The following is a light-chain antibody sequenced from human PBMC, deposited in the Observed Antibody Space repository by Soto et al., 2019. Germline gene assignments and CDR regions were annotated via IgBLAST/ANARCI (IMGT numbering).Light chain of an antibody. CDR2: GAS. Sequence: AIRMTQFPSSFSASIGDRATITCRASHDITSYLAWYQHIQGRAPKLLISGASNLQFGVPSRFSGSGSGTDFTLTISSLQAEDFATYYCQHYYSSPPTFGQGTRVEMK. V-gene: IGKV1-8*01. CDR3: QHYYSSPPT. CDR1: HDITSY. J-gene: IGKJ1*01.